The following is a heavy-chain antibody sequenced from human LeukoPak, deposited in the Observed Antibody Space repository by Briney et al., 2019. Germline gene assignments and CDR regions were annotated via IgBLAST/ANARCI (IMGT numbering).Heavy chain of an antibody. CDR1: GGSFSSSNYY. CDR3: ARYSGSQPIDY. CDR2: IFYSGST. J-gene: IGHJ4*02. V-gene: IGHV4-39*01. Sequence: SETLSLTCTVSGGSFSSSNYYWGWIRQPPGKGFEWIGRIFYSGSTYYNPSLKSRVTISVDTSKNQFSLKLSSVTAADTAVYYCARYSGSQPIDYWGQGTLVTVSS. D-gene: IGHD1-26*01.